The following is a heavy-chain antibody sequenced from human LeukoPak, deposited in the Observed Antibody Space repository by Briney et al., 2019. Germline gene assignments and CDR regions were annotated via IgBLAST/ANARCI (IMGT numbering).Heavy chain of an antibody. CDR1: GDSICGYY. CDR3: ARHPGYDLDY. D-gene: IGHD5-12*01. V-gene: IGHV4-59*08. CDR2: IYYSGSI. Sequence: SETLSLSCTVSGDSICGYYSSWIRETPRGRLWRIGYIYYSGSINYNPSLKSRVAISVDTSKNKFSLKLSSVTAADTAVYYCARHPGYDLDYWGQGTLVTVSS. J-gene: IGHJ4*02.